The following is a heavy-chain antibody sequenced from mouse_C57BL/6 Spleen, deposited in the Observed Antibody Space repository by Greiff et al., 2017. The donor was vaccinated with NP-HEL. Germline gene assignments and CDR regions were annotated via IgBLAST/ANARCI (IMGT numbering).Heavy chain of an antibody. CDR1: GYSITSDY. Sequence: EVQLQQSGPGLAKPSQTLSLTCSVTGYSITSDYWTWIRKFPGNKLEYMGYISYSGSTYYNPSLKSRISITRDTSKNQYYLQLNSVTTEDTATYYCARSGYCAMDYWGQGTSVTVSS. V-gene: IGHV3-8*01. CDR2: ISYSGST. J-gene: IGHJ4*01. CDR3: ARSGYCAMDY.